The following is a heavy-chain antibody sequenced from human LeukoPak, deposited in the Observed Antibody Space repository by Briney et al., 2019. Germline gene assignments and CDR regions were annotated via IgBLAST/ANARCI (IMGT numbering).Heavy chain of an antibody. CDR2: MNPNSGNT. D-gene: IGHD3-3*01. CDR1: GYTFTSYD. V-gene: IGHV1-8*01. J-gene: IGHJ6*02. Sequence: ASVKVSCKASGYTFTSYDINWVRQATGQGLEWMGWMNPNSGNTGYAQKFQGRVTMTRSTSISTAYMELSSLRSEDTAVYYCARVPYDFWSGYYTGGSYYGMDVWGQGTTVTVSS. CDR3: ARVPYDFWSGYYTGGSYYGMDV.